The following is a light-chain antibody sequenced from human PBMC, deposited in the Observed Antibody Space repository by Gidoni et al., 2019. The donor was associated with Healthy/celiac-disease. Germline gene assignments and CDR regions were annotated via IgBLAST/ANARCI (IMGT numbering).Light chain of an antibody. V-gene: IGKV1-5*03. CDR3: QQYNSYRIT. CDR2: KAS. J-gene: IGKJ4*01. CDR1: QCISSW. Sequence: DIQMTQSPSTLSACVGDRVTITCRASQCISSWLAWYQQKPGKAPKLLIYKASSLESGVPSRFSGSGSGTECTLTISSLQPDDFATYYCQQYNSYRITFGGGTKVEIK.